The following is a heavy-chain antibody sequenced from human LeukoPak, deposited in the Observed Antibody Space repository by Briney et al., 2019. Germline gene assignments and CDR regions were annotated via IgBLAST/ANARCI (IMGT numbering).Heavy chain of an antibody. CDR1: GYTFTSYD. CDR2: MNPNNDNR. J-gene: IGHJ4*02. CDR3: ARAGATIFGVVTISLKFDY. D-gene: IGHD3-3*01. V-gene: IGHV1-8*01. Sequence: GASVKVSCKASGYTFTSYDINWVRQATGQGLEWMGWMNPNNDNRGYAQKFQGRLTMTRNTSISTAYMELSSLRSDDTAVYYCARAGATIFGVVTISLKFDYWGQGTLVTVSS.